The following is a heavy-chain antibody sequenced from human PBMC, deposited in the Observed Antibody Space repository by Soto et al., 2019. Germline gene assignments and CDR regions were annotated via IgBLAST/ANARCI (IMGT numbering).Heavy chain of an antibody. CDR2: ISYDGSNK. CDR3: ASGRSITTYYGMDV. CDR1: GFTFSSYA. V-gene: IGHV3-30-3*01. D-gene: IGHD3-3*01. J-gene: IGHJ6*02. Sequence: GGSLRLSCAASGFTFSSYAMHWVRQAPGKGLEWVAVISYDGSNKYYADSVKGRFTISRDNSKNTLYLQMNSLRAEDTAVYYCASGRSITTYYGMDVWGQGTTVTVSS.